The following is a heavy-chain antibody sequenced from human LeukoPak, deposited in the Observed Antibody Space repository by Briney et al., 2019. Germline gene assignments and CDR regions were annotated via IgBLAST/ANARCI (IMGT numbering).Heavy chain of an antibody. CDR3: ARGSDSYSSGYWD. J-gene: IGHJ4*02. Sequence: ASVRVSCKASGGTFSSYAISWVRQAPGQGPEWMGGIIPIFGTANYAQKFQGRVTITTDESTSTAYMELSSLRSEDTAVYYCARGSDSYSSGYWDWGQGTLVTVSS. D-gene: IGHD3-22*01. V-gene: IGHV1-69*05. CDR2: IIPIFGTA. CDR1: GGTFSSYA.